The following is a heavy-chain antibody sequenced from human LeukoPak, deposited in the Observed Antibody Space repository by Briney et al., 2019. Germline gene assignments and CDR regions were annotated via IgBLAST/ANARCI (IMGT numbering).Heavy chain of an antibody. CDR3: ARDTHEAAMAGKPDGGSY. Sequence: GGSLRLSCAASGFTFSNYNMRWVRQAPGKGLEWVSYISSSGSTIYYADSVKGRFTISRDNAKNSLYLQMNSLRAEDTAVYYCARDTHEAAMAGKPDGGSYWGQGTLVTVSS. CDR1: GFTFSNYN. CDR2: ISSSGSTI. J-gene: IGHJ4*02. D-gene: IGHD4-23*01. V-gene: IGHV3-11*01.